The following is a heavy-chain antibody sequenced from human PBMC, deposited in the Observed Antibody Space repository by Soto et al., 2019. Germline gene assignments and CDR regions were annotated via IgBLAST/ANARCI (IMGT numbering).Heavy chain of an antibody. CDR3: ATRITGFGLLIPPFDP. CDR1: GGSVNGYY. V-gene: IGHV4-34*01. CDR2: INHTGGT. Sequence: SETLALTCAVYGGSVNGYYSDWIRQPPGKGLEWIGEINHTGGTHYNSSLKSRVTMSVDTFKNQFSLRLSSVTAADTAIYYCATRITGFGLLIPPFDPWGQGTQVTVSS. D-gene: IGHD3-3*01. J-gene: IGHJ5*02.